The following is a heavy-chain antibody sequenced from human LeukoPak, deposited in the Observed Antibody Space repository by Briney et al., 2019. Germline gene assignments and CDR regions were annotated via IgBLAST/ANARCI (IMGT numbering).Heavy chain of an antibody. V-gene: IGHV4-39*01. CDR1: GGSISSSDYY. CDR3: ARWVDLTVY. J-gene: IGHJ4*02. D-gene: IGHD3-9*01. Sequence: SGTLSLTCTVSGGSISSSDYYWGWIRQPPGKGLEWIGSFDHTGTTYYNPSLKSRVTTSVDTSKNQFSLGLSSVTAADTAVYYCARWVDLTVYWGQGTLVTVSS. CDR2: FDHTGTT.